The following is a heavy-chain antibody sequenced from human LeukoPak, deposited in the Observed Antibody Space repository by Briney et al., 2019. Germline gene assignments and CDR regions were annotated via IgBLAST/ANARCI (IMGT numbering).Heavy chain of an antibody. D-gene: IGHD1-26*01. CDR1: GFTFRTYS. CDR3: AKSPSGSYSPFDY. CDR2: ISSSSSTI. Sequence: GGSLRLSCAASGFTFRTYSMNWVRQAPGKGLEWVSYISSSSSTIYYTDSVKGRLTISRDNAKNSLYLQMNSLRAEDTAVYYCAKSPSGSYSPFDYWGQGTLVTVSS. J-gene: IGHJ4*02. V-gene: IGHV3-48*01.